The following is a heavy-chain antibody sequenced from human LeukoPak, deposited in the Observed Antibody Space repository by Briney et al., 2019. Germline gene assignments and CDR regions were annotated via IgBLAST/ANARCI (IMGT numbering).Heavy chain of an antibody. J-gene: IGHJ2*01. D-gene: IGHD2-15*01. CDR3: ARPPRRAAHGYFDL. CDR1: GGSFSSYY. Sequence: PSETLSLTCAVYGGSFSSYYWSWIRQPPGKGLEWIGEINHTGSTNYNPSLKSRVTISVDTSKNQFSLKLNSVTAADTAVYYCARPPRRAAHGYFDLWGRGTLVTVSS. V-gene: IGHV4-34*01. CDR2: INHTGST.